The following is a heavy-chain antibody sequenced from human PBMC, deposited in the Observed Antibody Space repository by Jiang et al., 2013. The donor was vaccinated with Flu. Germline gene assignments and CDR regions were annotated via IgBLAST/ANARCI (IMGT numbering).Heavy chain of an antibody. CDR2: SVGST. CDR3: VKDIRYSGGF. J-gene: IGHJ4*02. Sequence: SVGSTYYADSVKGRFTISRDVSKDTLYLQMNSLRAEDTAVYYCVKDIRYSGGFWGQGTLVTVSS. D-gene: IGHD1-26*01. V-gene: IGHV3-23*01.